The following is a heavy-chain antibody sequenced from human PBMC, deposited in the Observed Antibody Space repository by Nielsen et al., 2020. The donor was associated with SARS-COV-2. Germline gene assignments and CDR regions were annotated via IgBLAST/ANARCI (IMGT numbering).Heavy chain of an antibody. V-gene: IGHV3-48*03. CDR1: GFTFSSYE. D-gene: IGHD6-19*01. J-gene: IGHJ4*02. CDR2: ISGGVTSI. Sequence: GGSLRLSCAASGFTFSSYEMNWVRQAPGKGLEWVSYISGGVTSISYADSVKGRFTMSRDNAKNSLYLQMNSLRAEDTGVYFCATALAVAVGYFDSWGQGTLVTVSS. CDR3: ATALAVAVGYFDS.